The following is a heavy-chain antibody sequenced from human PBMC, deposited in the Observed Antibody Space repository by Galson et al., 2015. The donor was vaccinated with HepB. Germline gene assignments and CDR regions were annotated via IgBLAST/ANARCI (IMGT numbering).Heavy chain of an antibody. CDR2: INPSGGGT. D-gene: IGHD2-15*01. Sequence: SVKVSCKASGYTFTSYYMHWVRQAPGQGLEWMGIINPSGGGTSYAQKLQGRVTMTRDTSTSTVYMELSSLRSEDTAVYYCTRGLEVVVAATQGWFDPWGQGTLVTVSS. J-gene: IGHJ5*02. V-gene: IGHV1-46*04. CDR1: GYTFTSYY. CDR3: TRGLEVVVAATQGWFDP.